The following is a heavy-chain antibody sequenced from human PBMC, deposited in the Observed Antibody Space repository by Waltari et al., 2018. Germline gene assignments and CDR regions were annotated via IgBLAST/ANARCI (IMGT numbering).Heavy chain of an antibody. D-gene: IGHD3-22*01. Sequence: QVQLQESGPGLVKPSETLSLTCAVSGYSISSGHYWGWIRQTPGKGLEWIGSIYHSGSTYYNPSLKSRVTISVDTSKNQFSLKLSSVTAADTAVYYCATSSDYYDSSGFFNWFDPWGQGTLVTVSS. V-gene: IGHV4-38-2*01. CDR3: ATSSDYYDSSGFFNWFDP. J-gene: IGHJ5*02. CDR2: IYHSGST. CDR1: GYSISSGHY.